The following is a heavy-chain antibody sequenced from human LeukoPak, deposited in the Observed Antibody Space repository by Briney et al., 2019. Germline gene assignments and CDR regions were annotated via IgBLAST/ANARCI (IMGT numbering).Heavy chain of an antibody. V-gene: IGHV3-30*03. CDR3: ARPMNEYDSSGFFHY. Sequence: GGSLRLSCAASGFTFSNYGMHWVRQAPGKGLEWVTLISYDGSNKYYADSVKGRFTISRDNSKNTLHLQMNSLRVEDTAVYYCARPMNEYDSSGFFHYWGQGTLVTVSS. CDR2: ISYDGSNK. J-gene: IGHJ4*02. D-gene: IGHD3-22*01. CDR1: GFTFSNYG.